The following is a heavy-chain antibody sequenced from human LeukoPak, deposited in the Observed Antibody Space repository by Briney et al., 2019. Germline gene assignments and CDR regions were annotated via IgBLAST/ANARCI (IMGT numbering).Heavy chain of an antibody. Sequence: SETLSLTCSVSGDSIDSVSYYWGWIRQAPGKGPEWIASIDYSGRTFYNPFLRSRVTISVDTSNNDFSLNLTSVTAADTAVYYCATEFYDFLSGESWFDPWGQGALVTVS. CDR2: IDYSGRT. V-gene: IGHV4-39*07. CDR1: GDSIDSVSYY. J-gene: IGHJ5*02. D-gene: IGHD3-9*01. CDR3: ATEFYDFLSGESWFDP.